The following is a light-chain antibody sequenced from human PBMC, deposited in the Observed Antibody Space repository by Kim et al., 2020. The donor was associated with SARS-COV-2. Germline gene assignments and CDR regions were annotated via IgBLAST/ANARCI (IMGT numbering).Light chain of an antibody. J-gene: IGLJ3*02. Sequence: PGKPARVTCWGNNIGSKSVHWYQQKPGQAPVLVIYYDSDRPSGIPERFSGSNSGNTASLTISRVEAGDEADYYCQVWDSSSDHRVFGGGTQLTVL. V-gene: IGLV3-21*04. CDR1: NIGSKS. CDR2: YDS. CDR3: QVWDSSSDHRV.